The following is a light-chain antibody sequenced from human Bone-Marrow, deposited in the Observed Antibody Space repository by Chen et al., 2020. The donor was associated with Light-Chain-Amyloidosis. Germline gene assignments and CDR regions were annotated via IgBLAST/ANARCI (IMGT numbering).Light chain of an antibody. V-gene: IGLV2-11*01. CDR2: DVN. CDR1: SSAVGAYTY. J-gene: IGLJ1*01. CDR3: SSYTGATDNFF. Sequence: QSALTQPRSVSGSLGRSVTISCTGTSSAVGAYTYVSWYQQNPGKAPKLIIYDVNKRPSGVPNRFSGSKSGNSASLTISGLQADDEADYYCSSYTGATDNFFFGTGTKLTVL.